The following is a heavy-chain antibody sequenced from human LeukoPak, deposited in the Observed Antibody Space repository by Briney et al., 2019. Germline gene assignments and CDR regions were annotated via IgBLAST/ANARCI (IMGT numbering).Heavy chain of an antibody. CDR1: GFSLSTSGMC. D-gene: IGHD3-10*01. CDR2: IDWDDDK. CDR3: ARIRSGWFGENYYYYYYMDV. J-gene: IGHJ6*03. V-gene: IGHV2-70*11. Sequence: SGPTLVNPTQTLTLTCTFSGFSLSTSGMCVSWIRQPPGKALEWLARIDWDDDKYYSTSLETRLTISKDTSKNQVVLTMTNMDPVDTATYYCARIRSGWFGENYYYYYYMDVWGKGTTVTVSS.